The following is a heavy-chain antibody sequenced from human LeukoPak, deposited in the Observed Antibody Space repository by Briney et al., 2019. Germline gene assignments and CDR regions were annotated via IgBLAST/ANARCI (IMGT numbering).Heavy chain of an antibody. CDR3: ARDNHPIFESYYDSRDYYFDY. J-gene: IGHJ4*02. Sequence: SETLSLTCAVSGGSISSNSYYWGWIRQPPGKGLEWIGSIYYSGSTYYNPSLKSRVTISVDTSKNHFSLRLSSVTAADTAVYHCARDNHPIFESYYDSRDYYFDYWGQGTLVTVSS. D-gene: IGHD3-22*01. CDR2: IYYSGST. CDR1: GGSISSNSYY. V-gene: IGHV4-39*02.